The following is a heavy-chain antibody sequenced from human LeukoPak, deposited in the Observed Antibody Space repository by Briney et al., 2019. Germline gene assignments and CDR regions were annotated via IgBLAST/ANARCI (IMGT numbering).Heavy chain of an antibody. Sequence: SETLSLTCAVYGGSFSGYYWSWIRQPPGKGLEWIGEINHSGSTNYNPSLKSRVTISVDTSKNQFSLKLSSVTAADTAVYYCARTSCAMGCDYGLDVWGQGTTVTVSS. D-gene: IGHD2-2*01. CDR1: GGSFSGYY. CDR2: INHSGST. CDR3: ARTSCAMGCDYGLDV. V-gene: IGHV4-34*01. J-gene: IGHJ6*02.